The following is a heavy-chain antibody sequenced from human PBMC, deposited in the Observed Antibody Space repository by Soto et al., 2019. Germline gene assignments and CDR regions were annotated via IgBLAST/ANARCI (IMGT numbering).Heavy chain of an antibody. D-gene: IGHD5-18*01. CDR2: IYYSGST. J-gene: IGHJ6*02. Sequence: QLQVRESGPGLVKSSETLSLSCTVSGGSISNTAFYWGWIRQPPGKGLEWIGSIYYSGSTYYNPSLKSRVTMFLDTSNNQFSLNLSSVTAADTAVYYCTRIRGYSYGHILHAMDVWGQGTAVTVSS. CDR1: GGSISNTAFY. CDR3: TRIRGYSYGHILHAMDV. V-gene: IGHV4-39*01.